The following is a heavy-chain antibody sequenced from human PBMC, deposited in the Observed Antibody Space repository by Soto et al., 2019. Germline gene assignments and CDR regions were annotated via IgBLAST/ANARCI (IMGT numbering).Heavy chain of an antibody. J-gene: IGHJ4*02. D-gene: IGHD2-15*01. CDR2: MNPNSGNT. CDR1: GYTFTSYD. CDR3: ARGGHCSGGCCRKDFDY. V-gene: IGHV1-8*01. Sequence: QVQLVQSGAEVKKPGASVRVSCKASGYTFTSYDINWVRQATGQGLEWVGWMNPNSGNTGYAQKFQGRITMTRSTSISTAYMELNSLRSEDMAVYYCARGGHCSGGCCRKDFDYWGQGTLVTVSS.